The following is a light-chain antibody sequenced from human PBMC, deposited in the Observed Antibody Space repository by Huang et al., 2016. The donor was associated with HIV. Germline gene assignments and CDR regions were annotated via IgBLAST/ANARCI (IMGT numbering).Light chain of an antibody. J-gene: IGKJ2*01. CDR1: QSLLHSNGYNY. CDR2: LGS. V-gene: IGKV2-28*01. Sequence: DIEMTQSPLSLPVTPGEPDSISCRSNQSLLHSNGYNYLDWYLHKPGQSPQLLIYLGSSRASGVPDRFSGSGSGTDFTLKISTVEAGDVGVYYCMQALQTPPYTFGQGTKLEIK. CDR3: MQALQTPPYT.